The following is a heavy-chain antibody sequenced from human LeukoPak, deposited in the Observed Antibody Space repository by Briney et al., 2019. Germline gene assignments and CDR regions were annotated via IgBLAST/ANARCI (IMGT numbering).Heavy chain of an antibody. CDR3: ARNQGYDFWSGYGGDYYYYMDV. Sequence: ASVKVSCKASGYTFTSYDINWVRQATGQGLEWMGWMNPNSGNTGYAQKFQGRVTMTRNTSISTAYMELSSLRSEDTAVYYCARNQGYDFWSGYGGDYYYYMDVWGKGTTVTASS. V-gene: IGHV1-8*01. J-gene: IGHJ6*03. CDR1: GYTFTSYD. D-gene: IGHD3-3*01. CDR2: MNPNSGNT.